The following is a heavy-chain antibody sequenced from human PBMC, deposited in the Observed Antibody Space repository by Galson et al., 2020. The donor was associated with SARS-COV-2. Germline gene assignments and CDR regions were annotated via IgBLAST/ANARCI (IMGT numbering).Heavy chain of an antibody. CDR3: ASDNFEDYYYYGVDG. V-gene: IGHV1-8*01. CDR2: MNPNSGNT. Sequence: ASVKVSCKASGYTFTSYDINWVRQATGHGLEWMGWMNPNSGNTGYAQKFQGRVTMTRNTSISTAYMEVSSLRSEDPAGEYCASDNFEDYYYYGVDGWGQGTKVTVSS. CDR1: GYTFTSYD. D-gene: IGHD1-20*01. J-gene: IGHJ6*02.